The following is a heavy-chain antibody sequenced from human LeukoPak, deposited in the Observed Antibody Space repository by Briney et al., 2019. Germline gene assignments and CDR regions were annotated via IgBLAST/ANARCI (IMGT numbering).Heavy chain of an antibody. V-gene: IGHV4-4*07. CDR3: ARDARGWSGFDY. D-gene: IGHD3-3*01. J-gene: IGHJ4*02. Sequence: SETLSLTCSVSGGSISSYYWSWIRQPAGKGREWIGRIYTTGSTDYNPSLKSRVTMSVDTSKNQFSLNLSSVTAADTAVYYCARDARGWSGFDYWGQGTLVTVSS. CDR2: IYTTGST. CDR1: GGSISSYY.